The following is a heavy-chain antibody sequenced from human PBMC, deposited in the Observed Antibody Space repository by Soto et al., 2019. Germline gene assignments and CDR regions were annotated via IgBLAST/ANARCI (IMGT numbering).Heavy chain of an antibody. J-gene: IGHJ4*02. V-gene: IGHV4-38-2*01. CDR3: ARTHSGSYYSVFNY. CDR2: IYRSGTT. D-gene: IGHD1-26*01. Sequence: SETLSLTCVVSNFSISSGYYWGWIRQSPGKGLEWIASIYRSGTTSYNPSLKSRVTISVDPSKNQFSLMLTAVTAADTAVYYCARTHSGSYYSVFNYWGRGSLVTVS. CDR1: NFSISSGYY.